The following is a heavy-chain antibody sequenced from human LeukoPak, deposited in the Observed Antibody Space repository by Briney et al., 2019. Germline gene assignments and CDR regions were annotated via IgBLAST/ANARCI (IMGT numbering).Heavy chain of an antibody. CDR2: IYYSGST. D-gene: IGHD3-22*01. CDR3: ARGCYDSSGYWAFDI. CDR1: GGSISSGGYY. V-gene: IGHV4-31*03. Sequence: PSETLSLTCTVSGGSISSGGYYWSWLRQHPGTGLEWIGYIYYSGSTYYNPSLKSRVTISVDTSKNQFSLKLSSVTAAETAVYYCARGCYDSSGYWAFDIWGQGTMVTVSS. J-gene: IGHJ3*02.